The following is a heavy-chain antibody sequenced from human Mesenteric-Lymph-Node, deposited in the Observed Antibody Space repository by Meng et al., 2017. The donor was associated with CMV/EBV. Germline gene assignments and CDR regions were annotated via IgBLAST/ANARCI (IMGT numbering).Heavy chain of an antibody. Sequence: GESLKISCAASGFTVSSDYMSWVRQAPGKGLEWVSIIYSGGSTYYADSLKGRFTISRDNANSSLYLQMNSLRPEDTAFYYCAKGRLPPLVTNCFDSWGQGTLVTVSS. CDR3: AKGRLPPLVTNCFDS. D-gene: IGHD5-12*01. V-gene: IGHV3-53*05. J-gene: IGHJ5*01. CDR1: GFTVSSDY. CDR2: IYSGGST.